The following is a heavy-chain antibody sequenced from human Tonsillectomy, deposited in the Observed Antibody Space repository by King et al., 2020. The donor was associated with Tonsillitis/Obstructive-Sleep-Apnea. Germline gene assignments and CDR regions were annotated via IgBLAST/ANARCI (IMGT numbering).Heavy chain of an antibody. Sequence: VQLQQWGAGLLKPSETLSLTCAVYGGSFSGYYWSWIRQPPGKGLEWIGEINHSGSTNYNPSLKSRVTISVDTSKNQFSLKLSSVTAADTAVYYCARGPKQRLAWELLRSLDHWGQGTLVTVSS. D-gene: IGHD1-26*01. CDR3: ARGPKQRLAWELLRSLDH. CDR1: GGSFSGYY. J-gene: IGHJ4*02. CDR2: INHSGST. V-gene: IGHV4-34*01.